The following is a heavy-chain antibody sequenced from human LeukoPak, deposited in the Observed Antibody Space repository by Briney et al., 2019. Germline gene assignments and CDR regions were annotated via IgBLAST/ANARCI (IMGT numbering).Heavy chain of an antibody. CDR2: ISDSGGST. CDR3: AKTLWNLYYFDY. D-gene: IGHD1-7*01. J-gene: IGHJ4*02. V-gene: IGHV3-23*01. CDR1: GFTFSSYA. Sequence: GGSLRLSCAASGFTFSSYAMSWVRQAPGKGLEWVSTISDSGGSTYYADSVKGRFTISRDNSKNTLYLQMNSLRAEDTAVYYCAKTLWNLYYFDYWGQGTLVTVSS.